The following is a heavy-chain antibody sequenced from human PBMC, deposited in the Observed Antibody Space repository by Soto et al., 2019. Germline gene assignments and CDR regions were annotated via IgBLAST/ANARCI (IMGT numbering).Heavy chain of an antibody. D-gene: IGHD6-13*01. CDR3: ARDGNIAAAGMGFDY. CDR2: IFYSGST. Sequence: SETLSITCTVVGGSISSYYWSWIRQPPGKGLEWIGYIFYSGSTNYNPSLKSRVIISVDTSKNQVSLKLSSVTAADTAVYWCARDGNIAAAGMGFDYWGQGTLVTVS. CDR1: GGSISSYY. J-gene: IGHJ4*02. V-gene: IGHV4-59*01.